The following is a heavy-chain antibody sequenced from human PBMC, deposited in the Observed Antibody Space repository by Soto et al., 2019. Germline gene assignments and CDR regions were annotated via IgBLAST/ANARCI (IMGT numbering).Heavy chain of an antibody. CDR2: IKQDGSER. CDR3: ARSSGWLHDY. V-gene: IGHV3-7*01. CDR1: GFSFSGYW. D-gene: IGHD6-19*01. Sequence: XGSLRLSCSASGFSFSGYWMNWVRQAPGRGLEWVAIIKQDGSERYYVDSVKGRFTISRDNAKNSLYLQMSSLRVEDTALYYCARSSGWLHDYWGQGNLVTVSS. J-gene: IGHJ4*02.